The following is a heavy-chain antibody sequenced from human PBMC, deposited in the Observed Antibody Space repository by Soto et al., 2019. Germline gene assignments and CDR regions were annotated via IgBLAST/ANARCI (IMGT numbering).Heavy chain of an antibody. CDR3: ARGNHRWLQLWYFDL. Sequence: QVQLVQSGAEVKKPGSSVKVSCKASGGTFSNYPISWVRQAPGQGLEWMGGIIPIFGTVNYAQKFQGRVTMTGDESTSTAYMELSSLRSEDTAVYYCARGNHRWLQLWYFDLWGRGTLVTVSS. D-gene: IGHD5-12*01. V-gene: IGHV1-69*12. CDR1: GGTFSNYP. CDR2: IIPIFGTV. J-gene: IGHJ2*01.